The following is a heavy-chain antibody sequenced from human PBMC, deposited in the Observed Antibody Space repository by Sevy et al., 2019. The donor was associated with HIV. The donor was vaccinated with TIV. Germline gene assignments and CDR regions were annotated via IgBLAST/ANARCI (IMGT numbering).Heavy chain of an antibody. CDR3: AREPIEMATTSYYFDY. V-gene: IGHV3-21*01. CDR1: GFTFSSYS. CDR2: ISSSSSYI. J-gene: IGHJ4*02. Sequence: GGSLRLSCAASGFTFSSYSMNWVHQAPGKGLEWVSSISSSSSYIYYADSVKGRFTISRDNAKNSLYLQMNSLRAEDTAVYYCAREPIEMATTSYYFDYWGQGTLVTVSS. D-gene: IGHD5-12*01.